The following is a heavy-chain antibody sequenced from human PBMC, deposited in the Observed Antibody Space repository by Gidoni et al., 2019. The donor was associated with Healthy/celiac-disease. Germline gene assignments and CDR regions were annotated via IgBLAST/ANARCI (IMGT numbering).Heavy chain of an antibody. CDR3: ARLFTYYYDSSGYLDY. Sequence: QLQLQESGPGLVKPSETLSLTCTVSGGSISSSSYYWGWIRQPPGKGLEWIGSIYYRGSTYYNPSLKSRVTISVDTSKNQFSLKLSSVTAADTAVYYCARLFTYYYDSSGYLDYWGQGTLVTVSS. V-gene: IGHV4-39*01. CDR1: GGSISSSSYY. D-gene: IGHD3-22*01. J-gene: IGHJ4*02. CDR2: IYYRGST.